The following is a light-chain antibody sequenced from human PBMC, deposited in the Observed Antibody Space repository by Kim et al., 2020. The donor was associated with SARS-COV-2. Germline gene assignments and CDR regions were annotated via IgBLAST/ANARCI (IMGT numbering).Light chain of an antibody. V-gene: IGKV3-11*01. CDR1: QSVGNY. CDR2: DAS. CDR3: QQRSNWPSLT. J-gene: IGKJ4*01. Sequence: SPGERATLSCRASQSVGNYLAWYQQKPGQAPRLLIYDASNRAAGIPARFSGSGSGTDFTLTISTLEPEDFAVYYCQQRSNWPSLTFGGGTKVDIK.